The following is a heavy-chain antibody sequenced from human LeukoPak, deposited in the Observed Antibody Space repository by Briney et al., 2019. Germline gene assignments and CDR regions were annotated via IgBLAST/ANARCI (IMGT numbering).Heavy chain of an antibody. CDR3: ARVDRYHYYLDV. V-gene: IGHV1-69*05. J-gene: IGHJ6*03. CDR2: IMPLFNTA. CDR1: GGTLSSYS. Sequence: GASVKVSCKASGGTLSSYSITWVRQAPGQGLEWMGGIMPLFNTANYAQQFQGRVTIITDESTSTAYMELSSLRFEDTAMYYCARVDRYHYYLDVWGKGTTVTVSS.